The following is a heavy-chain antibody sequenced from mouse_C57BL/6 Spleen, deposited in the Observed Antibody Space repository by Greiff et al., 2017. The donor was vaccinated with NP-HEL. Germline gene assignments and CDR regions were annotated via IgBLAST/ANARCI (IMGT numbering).Heavy chain of an antibody. V-gene: IGHV1-42*01. CDR2: INPSTGGT. J-gene: IGHJ2*01. D-gene: IGHD2-1*01. CDR3: AGGNYGFDY. CDR1: GYSFTGYY. Sequence: VQLKQSGPELVKPGASVKISCKASGYSFTGYYMNWVKQSPEKSLEWIGEINPSTGGTTYNQKFKAKATLTVDKSSSTAYMQLKSLTSEDSAVYYCAGGNYGFDYWGQGTTLTVSS.